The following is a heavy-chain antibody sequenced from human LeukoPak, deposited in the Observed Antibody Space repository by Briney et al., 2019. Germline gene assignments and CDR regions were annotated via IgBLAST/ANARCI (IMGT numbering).Heavy chain of an antibody. CDR2: ISSSGRTI. CDR1: GFTFSDYY. V-gene: IGHV3-11*01. Sequence: GGSLRLSCAASGFTFSDYYMSWIRQAPGKGLEWLSYISSSGRTIYYADSVKGRFTISRDNAKNSLYLQMNSLRVEDTAVYYCARHYFHGSGYGGYWGQGTLVTVPS. D-gene: IGHD5-12*01. CDR3: ARHYFHGSGYGGY. J-gene: IGHJ4*02.